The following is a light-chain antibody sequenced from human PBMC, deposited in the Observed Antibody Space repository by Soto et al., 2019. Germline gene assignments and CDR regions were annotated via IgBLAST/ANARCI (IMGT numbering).Light chain of an antibody. CDR1: QSVSTN. CDR3: QLSRT. CDR2: GAS. Sequence: EIVMTQSPATLSVSPGERATLSCRASQSVSTNLAWYQQKPGQGPRLLIFGASTRAIGIPARFSGSGSGTDFTLTISSLQSEDFAVYYCQLSRTFGQGTKVDNK. J-gene: IGKJ1*01. V-gene: IGKV3-15*01.